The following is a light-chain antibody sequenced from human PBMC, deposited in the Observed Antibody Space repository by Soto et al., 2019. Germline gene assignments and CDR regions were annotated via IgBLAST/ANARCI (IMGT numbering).Light chain of an antibody. Sequence: QSALTQPRSVSGSPGQSVTLSCAGTSSDVGGYNFVSWYQQHPGKAPRLMIYDVNKRPSGVPDRFSGSKSGNTASLTIFGLQAEDEADYYCCSYAGTYTFVFGTGTKPTVL. V-gene: IGLV2-11*01. CDR2: DVN. CDR3: CSYAGTYTFV. J-gene: IGLJ1*01. CDR1: SSDVGGYNF.